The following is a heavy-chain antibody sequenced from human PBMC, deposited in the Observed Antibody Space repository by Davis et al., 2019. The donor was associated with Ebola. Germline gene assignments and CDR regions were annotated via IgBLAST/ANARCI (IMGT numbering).Heavy chain of an antibody. J-gene: IGHJ4*02. CDR2: IKSKTDGGTT. CDR3: TTGGHFGVVISSDY. D-gene: IGHD3-3*01. CDR1: GFTFSNAW. V-gene: IGHV3-15*01. Sequence: GGSLRLSCAASGFTFSNAWMSWVRHAPGKVLEWVGRIKSKTDGGTTDYAAPVKGRFTISRDDSKNTLYLQMNSLKTEDTAVYYCTTGGHFGVVISSDYWGQGTLVTVSS.